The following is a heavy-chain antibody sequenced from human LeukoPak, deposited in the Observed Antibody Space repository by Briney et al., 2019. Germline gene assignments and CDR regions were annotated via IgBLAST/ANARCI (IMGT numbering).Heavy chain of an antibody. J-gene: IGHJ6*02. V-gene: IGHV3-33*01. CDR3: ARISDPTGYSSSWTSPASYYYYGMDV. Sequence: PGRSLRHSCAASGFTFSNYGMHWVRPAPGKGLAWVAVIWYDGSDKYYADSVKGRFTISRDNSKNTLYLQMSSLRAEDTAVYYCARISDPTGYSSSWTSPASYYYYGMDVWGQGTTVTVSS. CDR2: IWYDGSDK. CDR1: GFTFSNYG. D-gene: IGHD6-13*01.